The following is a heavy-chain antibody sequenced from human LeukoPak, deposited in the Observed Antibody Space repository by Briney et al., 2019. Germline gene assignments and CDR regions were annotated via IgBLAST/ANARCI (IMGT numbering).Heavy chain of an antibody. CDR1: GFNFSDYY. CDR2: ISSSGRTI. CDR3: ARPDCSTSNCYEFDS. J-gene: IGHJ4*02. V-gene: IGHV3-11*04. D-gene: IGHD2-2*01. Sequence: GGSLRLSCAAFGFNFSDYYMSWIRQAPGKGLEWVSYISSSGRTIYYADSMKGRFSISRDNAKNSLYLQMNSLRAEDTAVYYCARPDCSTSNCYEFDSWGQGTLVTVSS.